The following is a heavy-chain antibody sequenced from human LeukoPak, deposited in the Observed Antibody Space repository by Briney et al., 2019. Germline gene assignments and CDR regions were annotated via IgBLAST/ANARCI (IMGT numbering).Heavy chain of an antibody. CDR3: ASTYCSGGSCHGEFDY. CDR1: GYSFSNYW. Sequence: GESLKISCKGSGYSFSNYWIGWVRQMPGKGLELMGIIYPTDSDSRHSPSFQGQVTISADKSISTAYLQWSSLKASDTAMYYCASTYCSGGSCHGEFDYWGQGTLVTVSS. J-gene: IGHJ4*02. V-gene: IGHV5-51*01. D-gene: IGHD2-15*01. CDR2: IYPTDSDS.